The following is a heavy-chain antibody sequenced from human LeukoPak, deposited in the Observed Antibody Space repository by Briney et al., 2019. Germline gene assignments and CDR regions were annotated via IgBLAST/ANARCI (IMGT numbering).Heavy chain of an antibody. V-gene: IGHV1-24*01. D-gene: IGHD3-3*01. CDR2: FDPEDGET. CDR1: GYTLTELS. J-gene: IGHJ3*02. CDR3: ATPSARSGWFYDAFDI. Sequence: ASVTVSCKVSGYTLTELSMHWVRQAPGKGLEWMGGFDPEDGETIYAQKFQGRVTMTEDTSTDTAYMELSSLRSEDTAVYYCATPSARSGWFYDAFDIWGQGTMVTVSS.